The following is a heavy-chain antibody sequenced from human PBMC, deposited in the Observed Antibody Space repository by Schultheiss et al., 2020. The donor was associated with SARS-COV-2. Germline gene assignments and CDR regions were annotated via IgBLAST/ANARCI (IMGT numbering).Heavy chain of an antibody. J-gene: IGHJ4*02. CDR3: ARDRYGSGSYYRLPFDY. V-gene: IGHV6-1*01. CDR2: TYYRSKWHN. Sequence: SQTLSLTCAISGDSVSSNSAAWNWIRQSPSRGLEWLGRTYYRSKWHNDYAVSVKSRITINPDTSKNQFSLQLNSVTPEDTAVYYCARDRYGSGSYYRLPFDYWGQGTLVTVSS. CDR1: GDSVSSNSAA. D-gene: IGHD3-10*01.